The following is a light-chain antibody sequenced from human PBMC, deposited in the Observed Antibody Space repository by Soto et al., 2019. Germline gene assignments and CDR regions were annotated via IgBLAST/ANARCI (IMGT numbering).Light chain of an antibody. Sequence: SALTQPASVSGSPGQSITISCTGTSSDVGSYNLVSWYQQHPGKAPKLMIYEGSKRPSGVSNRFSGSKSGNTASLTISGLQAEDEADYYCCSYAGSSTSHWVFGGGTKLTVL. CDR1: SSDVGSYNL. CDR3: CSYAGSSTSHWV. J-gene: IGLJ3*02. CDR2: EGS. V-gene: IGLV2-23*01.